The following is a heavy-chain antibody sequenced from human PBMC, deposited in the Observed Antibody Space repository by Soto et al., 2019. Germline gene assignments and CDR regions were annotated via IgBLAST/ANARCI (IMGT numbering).Heavy chain of an antibody. CDR3: AGGGGTAADSGRGLRLHY. CDR2: IFHDGNT. CDR1: GASIGSGGW. Sequence: LSLTCAVSGASIGSGGWWSWVRQPPGKGLEWIAEIFHDGNTNYSPSLKSRVTISVDKSQNQFSLNVYSVTAADTAVYYCAGGGGTAADSGRGLRLHYWGQGTLVTVSS. D-gene: IGHD6-13*01. V-gene: IGHV4-4*02. J-gene: IGHJ4*02.